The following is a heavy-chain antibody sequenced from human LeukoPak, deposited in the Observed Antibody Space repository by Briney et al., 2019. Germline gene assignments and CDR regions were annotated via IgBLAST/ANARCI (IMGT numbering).Heavy chain of an antibody. Sequence: ASVKVSCKASGYTFAGYYMHWVRQAPGQGLEWMGWINPNSGGTNYAQKFQGRVTMTRDTSISTAYMELSRLRSDDTAVYYCARDIVMVTYWFDPWGQGTLVTVSS. CDR1: GYTFAGYY. V-gene: IGHV1-2*02. CDR2: INPNSGGT. J-gene: IGHJ5*02. D-gene: IGHD5-18*01. CDR3: ARDIVMVTYWFDP.